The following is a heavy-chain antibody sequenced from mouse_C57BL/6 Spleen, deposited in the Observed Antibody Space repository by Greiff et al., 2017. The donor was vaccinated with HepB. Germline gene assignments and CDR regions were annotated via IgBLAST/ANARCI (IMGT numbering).Heavy chain of an antibody. D-gene: IGHD1-1*01. CDR2: IYPGDGDT. J-gene: IGHJ1*03. Sequence: QVQLKESGPELVKPGASVKISCKASGYAFSSSWMNWVKQRPGKGLEWIGRIYPGDGDTNYNGKFKGKATLTADKSSSTAYMQLSSLTSEDSAVYFCASRGGHISTVVAFYWYFDVWGTGTTVTVSS. CDR1: GYAFSSSW. CDR3: ASRGGHISTVVAFYWYFDV. V-gene: IGHV1-82*01.